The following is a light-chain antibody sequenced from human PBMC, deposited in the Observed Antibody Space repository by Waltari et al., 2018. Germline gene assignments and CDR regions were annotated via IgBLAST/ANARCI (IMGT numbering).Light chain of an antibody. CDR1: SGLRTYA. CDR3: QTWGLGYVI. V-gene: IGLV4-69*01. Sequence: SVRLTCTLSSGLRTYAIAWHQHQPEKGPRSLMKVNSDGTHNKGDGIPDRFSGSSSGTERYLTISSLQPEDEADYYCQTWGLGYVIFGGGTKLTVL. J-gene: IGLJ2*01. CDR2: VNSDGTH.